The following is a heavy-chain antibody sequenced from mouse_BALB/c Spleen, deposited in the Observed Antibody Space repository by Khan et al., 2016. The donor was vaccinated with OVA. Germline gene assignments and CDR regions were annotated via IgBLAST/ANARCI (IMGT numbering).Heavy chain of an antibody. D-gene: IGHD1-2*01. Sequence: VQLQQSGPELVKPGASVKISCKASGYTFTDYNMDWVKQSQGESLEWIGYIFPNTGGTGYNQKFKTKATLTVDSSSNTAYMALRGLTSEDSAVYYCVRSGYGSFAYWGQGTLVTVSA. CDR2: IFPNTGGT. V-gene: IGHV1S29*02. J-gene: IGHJ3*01. CDR3: VRSGYGSFAY. CDR1: GYTFTDYN.